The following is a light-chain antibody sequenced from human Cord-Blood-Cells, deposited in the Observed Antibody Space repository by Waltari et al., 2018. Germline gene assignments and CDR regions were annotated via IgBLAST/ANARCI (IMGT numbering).Light chain of an antibody. CDR2: AAS. CDR3: QQSYSTPPS. CDR1: QSISSY. Sequence: DIQMTQSPSSMSAYVGDRVTITCRASQSISSYLNWYQQKPGKAPKLRIYAASSLQSGVPSSFSCRGSGTDFTRTISSLQPEDFATYYCQQSYSTPPSFGQGTKLEIK. V-gene: IGKV1-39*01. J-gene: IGKJ2*03.